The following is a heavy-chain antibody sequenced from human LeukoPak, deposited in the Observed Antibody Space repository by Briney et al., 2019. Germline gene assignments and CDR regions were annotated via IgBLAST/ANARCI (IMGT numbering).Heavy chain of an antibody. Sequence: GESLKISCKGSGYSFTSYWIGWVRQMPGKGLEWMGIIYPGDSHTRYSPSFQGQVTISADKSISTAYLQWSSLKASDTAMYYCARLENGYYDSGSSNWFDPWGQGTLVTVSS. CDR1: GYSFTSYW. J-gene: IGHJ5*02. V-gene: IGHV5-51*01. CDR3: ARLENGYYDSGSSNWFDP. D-gene: IGHD3-10*01. CDR2: IYPGDSHT.